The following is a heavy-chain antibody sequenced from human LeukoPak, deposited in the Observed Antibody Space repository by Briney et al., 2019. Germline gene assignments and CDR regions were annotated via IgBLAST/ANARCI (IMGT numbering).Heavy chain of an antibody. CDR1: GFTFSSYA. CDR2: ISNYRSKK. Sequence: PVGSLRLSCAAPGFTFSSYAMRGVRQAPGEGREWGAVISNYRSKKEYAASVTGRFTISRDNSKNTMYLQMNRLRAEDTAVYYCAGTGSYFGPWFEPWGEGKLVTVSS. CDR3: AGTGSYFGPWFEP. D-gene: IGHD1-26*01. J-gene: IGHJ5*02. V-gene: IGHV3-30*04.